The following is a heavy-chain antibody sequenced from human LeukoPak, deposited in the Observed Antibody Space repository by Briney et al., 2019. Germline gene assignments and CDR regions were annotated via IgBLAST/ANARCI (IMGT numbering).Heavy chain of an antibody. CDR2: INPNSGDT. D-gene: IGHD6-19*01. CDR3: VRDRHMVAVAATFDN. CDR1: GYTFTGNY. J-gene: IGHJ4*02. V-gene: IGHV1-2*02. Sequence: ASVPVPRKSSGYTFTGNYMHWVRQAPGQGLEWMGWINPNSGDTKYAQNFQGRVTMTRDTSITTTYMELSSLRSDDTAVYYCVRDRHMVAVAATFDNWGQGTLVIASS.